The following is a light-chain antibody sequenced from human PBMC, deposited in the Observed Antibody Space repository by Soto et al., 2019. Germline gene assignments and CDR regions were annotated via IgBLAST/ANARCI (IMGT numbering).Light chain of an antibody. J-gene: IGKJ5*01. CDR2: DAS. CDR1: QSVSSY. Sequence: EIVWTQSPATLSLSPGERATLSCRASQSVSSYLAWYQQKPGQAPRLLIYDASNRATGIPARFSGSGSGTDFSLTIRGLKPEDFAVYYCQQYRMSPNTFGQGTLLEI. CDR3: QQYRMSPNT. V-gene: IGKV3-11*01.